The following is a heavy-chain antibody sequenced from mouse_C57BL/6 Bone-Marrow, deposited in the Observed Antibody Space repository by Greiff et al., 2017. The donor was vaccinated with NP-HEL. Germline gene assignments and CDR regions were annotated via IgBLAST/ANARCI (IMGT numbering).Heavy chain of an antibody. CDR2: ISSGGDYI. CDR3: TRGLYGSSFYWYFDV. Sequence: DVQLVESGEGLVKPGGSLKLSCAASGFTFSSYAMSWVRQTPEKRLEWVAYISSGGDYIYYADTVKGRFTISRDNARNTLYLQMSSLKSEDTAMYYCTRGLYGSSFYWYFDVWGTGTTVTVSS. J-gene: IGHJ1*03. CDR1: GFTFSSYA. D-gene: IGHD1-1*01. V-gene: IGHV5-9-1*02.